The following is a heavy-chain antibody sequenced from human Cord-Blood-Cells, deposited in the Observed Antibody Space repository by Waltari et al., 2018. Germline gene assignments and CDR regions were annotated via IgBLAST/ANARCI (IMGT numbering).Heavy chain of an antibody. D-gene: IGHD6-19*01. J-gene: IGHJ6*03. CDR3: ARLGGSSGWYYYYYYMDV. V-gene: IGHV4-34*01. CDR2: INNSGST. Sequence: QVQLQQWGAGLLKPSETLSLTCAVYGGSFSGYYWSWIRQPPGKGLGWSGEINNSGSTNYNPSLKSRVPISVDTSKNQFSLKLSSVTAADTAVYYCARLGGSSGWYYYYYYMDVWGKGTTVTVSS. CDR1: GGSFSGYY.